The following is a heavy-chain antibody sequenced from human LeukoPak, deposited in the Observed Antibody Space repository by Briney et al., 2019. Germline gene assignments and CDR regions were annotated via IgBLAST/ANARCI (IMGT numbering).Heavy chain of an antibody. CDR1: GFTFSSYG. CDR2: ISYDGSNK. V-gene: IGHV3-30*18. J-gene: IGHJ4*02. CDR3: AKSYSSSSFDY. Sequence: GGSLRLSCAASGFTFSSYGMHWVRQAPGKGLEWVAVISYDGSNKYYADSVKGRFTISRDNSKNTLYLQMNSLRAEDTAVYYCAKSYSSSSFDYRGQGTLVTVSS. D-gene: IGHD6-6*01.